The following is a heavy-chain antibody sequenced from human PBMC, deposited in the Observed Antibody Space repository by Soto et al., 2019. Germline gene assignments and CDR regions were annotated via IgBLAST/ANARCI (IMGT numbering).Heavy chain of an antibody. CDR1: GYTFTGYY. CDR3: ARDPGYCSGGSCYWYGMDV. D-gene: IGHD2-15*01. CDR2: INPNSGGT. Sequence: SCKASGYTFTGYYMHWVRQAPGQGLEWMGWINPNSGGTNYAQKFQGWVTMTRDTSISTAYMELSRLRSDDTAVYYCARDPGYCSGGSCYWYGMDVWGQGTTVTVSS. V-gene: IGHV1-2*04. J-gene: IGHJ6*02.